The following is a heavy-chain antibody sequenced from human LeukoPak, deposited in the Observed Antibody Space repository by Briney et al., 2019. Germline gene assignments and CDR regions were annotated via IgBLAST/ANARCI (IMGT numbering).Heavy chain of an antibody. V-gene: IGHV1-24*01. CDR3: ATVPYSGSYYHPSPFDY. CDR2: FVPEDGET. D-gene: IGHD1-26*01. CDR1: GYTLTELS. J-gene: IGHJ4*02. Sequence: ASVKLSCKVSGYTLTELSMHWVRHAPGKGLEWMGGFVPEDGETIYAQKFQGRVTMTEDTSTDTAYMELSSLRSEDTAVYYCATVPYSGSYYHPSPFDYWGQGTLVTVSS.